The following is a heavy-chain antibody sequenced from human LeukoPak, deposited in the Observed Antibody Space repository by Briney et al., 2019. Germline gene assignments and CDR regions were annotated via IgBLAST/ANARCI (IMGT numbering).Heavy chain of an antibody. V-gene: IGHV3-48*01. CDR3: ARGGVVRGVQDY. J-gene: IGHJ4*02. CDR2: IDTSSTTM. Sequence: QPGGSLRLSCAASGLTFSKYSMTWVRQAPGKGLEWVSFIDTSSTTMYYADSVKGRFTISRDNSKNTLYLQMNSLRAEDTAVYYCARGGVVRGVQDYWGQGTLVTVSS. CDR1: GLTFSKYS. D-gene: IGHD3-10*01.